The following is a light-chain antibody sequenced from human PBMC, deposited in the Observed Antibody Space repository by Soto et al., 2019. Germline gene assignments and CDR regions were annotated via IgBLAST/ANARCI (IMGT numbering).Light chain of an antibody. CDR1: TNDVGGYNY. CDR2: AVN. Sequence: QSVLTQPRSVSGSPGQSVTISCTGTTNDVGGYNYVSWYQQHPGKAPKLMIYAVNKWPSGVPDRFSGSKSGNTASLTISGLQAEDEADYYCCSYAGTNVIFGGGTKLTVL. V-gene: IGLV2-11*01. CDR3: CSYAGTNVI. J-gene: IGLJ2*01.